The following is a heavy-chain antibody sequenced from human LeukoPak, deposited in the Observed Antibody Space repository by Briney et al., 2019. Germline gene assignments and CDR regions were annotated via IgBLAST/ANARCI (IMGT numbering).Heavy chain of an antibody. V-gene: IGHV3-53*01. CDR1: GFTVSSSF. J-gene: IGHJ6*03. D-gene: IGHD1/OR15-1a*01. Sequence: PGGSLRLSCAVSGFTVSSSFMSWVRQAPGKGLEWVSVIYSGGTTYYADSVKGRFTISRDNSKNTLSLQMNSLRAEDTAVYYCARDGYGNNYMDVWGKGTTVTVSS. CDR3: ARDGYGNNYMDV. CDR2: IYSGGTT.